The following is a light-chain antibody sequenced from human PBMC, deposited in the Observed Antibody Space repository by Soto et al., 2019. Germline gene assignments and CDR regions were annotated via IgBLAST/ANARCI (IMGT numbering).Light chain of an antibody. CDR2: DVS. CDR3: CSYEGSYTLV. V-gene: IGLV2-11*01. Sequence: QSVLTQPPSASGSPGQSVTISCTGTSSDVGGYNYVSWYQQHPGKAPKLMIYDVSKRPSGVPDRFSGSKSGNTASLTISGLQAEDEADYYCCSYEGSYTLVFGGGTKLTVL. CDR1: SSDVGGYNY. J-gene: IGLJ2*01.